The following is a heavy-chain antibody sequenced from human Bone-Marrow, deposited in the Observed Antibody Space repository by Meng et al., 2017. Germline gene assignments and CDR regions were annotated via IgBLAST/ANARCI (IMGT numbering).Heavy chain of an antibody. CDR2: IRSKPKSYAA. V-gene: IGHV3-73*01. CDR3: AKDGQQLDSAFDI. D-gene: IGHD6-13*01. J-gene: IGHJ3*02. Sequence: GESLKISCAVSGVSFTDSDIHWVRQASGKGLEWVGRIRSKPKSYAAAYAASVRGRFTISRDDSENTAYLQMNSLRAEDTAVYYCAKDGQQLDSAFDIWGQGTMVTVSS. CDR1: GVSFTDSD.